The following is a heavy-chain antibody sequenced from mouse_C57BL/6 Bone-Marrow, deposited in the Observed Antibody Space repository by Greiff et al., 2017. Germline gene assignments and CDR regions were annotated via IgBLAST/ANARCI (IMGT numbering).Heavy chain of an antibody. CDR3: ARQLRLRGDY. CDR2: ISSGGSYT. CDR1: GFTFSSYG. J-gene: IGHJ4*01. V-gene: IGHV5-6*02. D-gene: IGHD3-2*02. Sequence: DVKLVESGGDLVKPGGSLKLSCAASGFTFSSYGMSWVRQTPDKRLEWVATISSGGSYTYYPDSVKGRFTISRDNAKNTLYLQMSSLKSEDTAMDYCARQLRLRGDYWGQGTSVTVSS.